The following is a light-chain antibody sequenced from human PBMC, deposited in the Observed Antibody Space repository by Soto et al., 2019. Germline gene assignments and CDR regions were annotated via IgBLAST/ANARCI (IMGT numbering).Light chain of an antibody. V-gene: IGLV2-14*03. CDR3: SSFTTRNTRV. CDR1: SSDVGGNKY. J-gene: IGLJ3*02. Sequence: QSALTQPASVSGSPGQSITISCTGSSSDVGGNKYVSWYQQHPGEAPKVMIYDDSSRPSGVSDRFSGSKSGNTASLTISGLQAEDEADYYCSSFTTRNTRVFGGGTQLTVL. CDR2: DDS.